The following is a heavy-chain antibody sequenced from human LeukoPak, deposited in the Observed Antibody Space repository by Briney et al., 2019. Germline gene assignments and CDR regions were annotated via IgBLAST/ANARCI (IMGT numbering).Heavy chain of an antibody. CDR3: ARGFRGWYAEGFDY. CDR2: IKQDGSEK. D-gene: IGHD6-19*01. Sequence: GGSLRLSCAASGVTFSSYWMSWVRQAPGKGLEWVANIKQDGSEKYYVDSVKGRFTISRDNAENSLYLQMNSLRAEDAAVYYCARGFRGWYAEGFDYWGQGTLVTVSS. J-gene: IGHJ4*02. CDR1: GVTFSSYW. V-gene: IGHV3-7*01.